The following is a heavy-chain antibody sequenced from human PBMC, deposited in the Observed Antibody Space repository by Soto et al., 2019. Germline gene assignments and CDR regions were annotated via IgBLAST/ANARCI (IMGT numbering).Heavy chain of an antibody. CDR3: ARDTRCGGDCYTFDY. V-gene: IGHV1-3*01. CDR2: INGGNGNT. J-gene: IGHJ4*02. Sequence: ASVKVSCKASGYTFTSYAMHWVRQAPGQRLEWMGWINGGNGNTYYSEHLQGRVTFTRDTSAGTVYMQLSSMTSEDTAVNYFARDTRCGGDCYTFDYLGQGALVTVSA. D-gene: IGHD2-21*02. CDR1: GYTFTSYA.